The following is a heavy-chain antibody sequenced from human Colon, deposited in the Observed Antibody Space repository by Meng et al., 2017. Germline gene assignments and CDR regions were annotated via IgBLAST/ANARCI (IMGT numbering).Heavy chain of an antibody. J-gene: IGHJ6*02. CDR3: ARDREDIVVVPAAMWGYYYYGMDV. D-gene: IGHD2-2*01. V-gene: IGHV7-4-1*02. CDR2: INTNTGNP. CDR1: GYTFTSYA. Sequence: ASVKVSCKASGYTFTSYAMHWVRQAPGQGLEWMGWINTNTGNPTYAQGFTGRFVFSLDTSVSTAYLQISSLKAEDTAVYYCARDREDIVVVPAAMWGYYYYGMDVWGQGTMVTVSS.